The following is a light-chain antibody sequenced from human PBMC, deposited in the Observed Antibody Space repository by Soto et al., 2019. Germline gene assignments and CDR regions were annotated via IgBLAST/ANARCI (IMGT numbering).Light chain of an antibody. Sequence: QSVLTQPPSLSVAPGQRVTISCTGSSSNIGAGCDVHWYQPRPGTAPTLLIFGNINRPSGVPDRFSGSKSGTSASLAITGLQAEDEGDYYCQSYDSTLSARYVFGTGTKVTVL. V-gene: IGLV1-40*01. CDR2: GNI. CDR3: QSYDSTLSARYV. J-gene: IGLJ1*01. CDR1: SSNIGAGCD.